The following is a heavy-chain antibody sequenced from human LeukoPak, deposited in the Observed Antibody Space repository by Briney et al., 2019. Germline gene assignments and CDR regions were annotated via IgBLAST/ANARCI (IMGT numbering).Heavy chain of an antibody. J-gene: IGHJ4*02. D-gene: IGHD3-3*01. Sequence: SETLSLTCTVSGGSISSSIYYWGWIRQPPGKGLEWIGSIYYSGSTYYNPSLKSRVTISVDTSKNQFSLKLSSVTAADTAVYYCARHRPPITIFGVVIERPAYYFDYWGQGTLVTVSS. CDR1: GGSISSSIYY. CDR3: ARHRPPITIFGVVIERPAYYFDY. CDR2: IYYSGST. V-gene: IGHV4-39*01.